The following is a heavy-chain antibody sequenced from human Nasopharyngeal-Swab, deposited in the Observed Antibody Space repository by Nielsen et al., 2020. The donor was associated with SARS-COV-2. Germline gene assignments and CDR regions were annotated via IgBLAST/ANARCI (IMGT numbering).Heavy chain of an antibody. D-gene: IGHD2-2*01. Sequence: GESLKISCAASGFTFSSYGMHWVRQAPGKGLEWVAVISYDGSNKYYADSVKGRFTISRDNSKNTLYLQMNSLRAEDTAVYYCAKRTSYCSSTSCYELNYYYMDVWGKGTTVTVSS. CDR1: GFTFSSYG. V-gene: IGHV3-30*18. CDR2: ISYDGSNK. J-gene: IGHJ6*03. CDR3: AKRTSYCSSTSCYELNYYYMDV.